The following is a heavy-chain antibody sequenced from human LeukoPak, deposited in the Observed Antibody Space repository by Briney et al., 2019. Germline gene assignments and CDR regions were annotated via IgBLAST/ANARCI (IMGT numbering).Heavy chain of an antibody. CDR3: ARGGAAAGTKRVYYFDY. CDR1: GGSISSGDYY. CDR2: INHSGST. Sequence: SETLSLTCTVSGGSISSGDYYWTWIRQPPGKGLEWIGEINHSGSTNYNPSLKSRVTISVDTSKNQFSLKLSSVTAADTAVYYCARGGAAAGTKRVYYFDYWGQGTLVTVSP. J-gene: IGHJ4*02. V-gene: IGHV4-39*07. D-gene: IGHD6-13*01.